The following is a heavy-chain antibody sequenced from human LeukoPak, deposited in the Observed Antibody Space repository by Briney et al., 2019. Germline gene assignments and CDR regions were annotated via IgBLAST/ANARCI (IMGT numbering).Heavy chain of an antibody. CDR2: FDPEDGET. Sequence: ASVKVSCKVSGHTLTELSMHWVRQAPGKGLEWMGGFDPEDGETIYAQKFQGRVTMTEDTSTDTAYMELSSLRSEDTAVYYCASKAYYYGSGSYRAFDIWGQGTMVTVSS. CDR1: GHTLTELS. CDR3: ASKAYYYGSGSYRAFDI. J-gene: IGHJ3*02. D-gene: IGHD3-10*01. V-gene: IGHV1-24*01.